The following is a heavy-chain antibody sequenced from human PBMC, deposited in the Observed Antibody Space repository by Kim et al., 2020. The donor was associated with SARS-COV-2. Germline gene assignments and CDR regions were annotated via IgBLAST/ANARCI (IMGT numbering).Heavy chain of an antibody. J-gene: IGHJ4*02. Sequence: GGSLRLSCAASGFTFSSYAMSWVRQAPGKGLEWVSAISGSGGRTYYADSVKGRFTISRDNSKNTLYLQMNSLRAEDTAVYYCAKDRCDGSGSYCYYFDYWGQGTLVTVSS. D-gene: IGHD3-10*01. CDR2: ISGSGGRT. V-gene: IGHV3-23*01. CDR1: GFTFSSYA. CDR3: AKDRCDGSGSYCYYFDY.